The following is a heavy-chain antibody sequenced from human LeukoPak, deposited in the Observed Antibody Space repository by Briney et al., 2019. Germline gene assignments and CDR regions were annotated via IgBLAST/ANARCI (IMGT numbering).Heavy chain of an antibody. CDR1: GYTLTELS. CDR2: FDPEDGEA. V-gene: IGHV1-24*01. Sequence: ASVKASCKVSGYTLTELSMHWVRQAPGKGLEWMGGFDPEDGEAFYAQKFQGRVTMTEDTSTDTAYMELSSLRSEDTAVYYCATDHYYDSSGYNWGQGTLVTVSS. CDR3: ATDHYYDSSGYN. J-gene: IGHJ4*02. D-gene: IGHD3-22*01.